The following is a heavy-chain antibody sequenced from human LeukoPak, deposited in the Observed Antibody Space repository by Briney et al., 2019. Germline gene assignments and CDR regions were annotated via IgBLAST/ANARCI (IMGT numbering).Heavy chain of an antibody. J-gene: IGHJ4*02. Sequence: GGSLRLSCAASGFAFSNYWMSWVRQAPGKGLEWVANIKRDGNDKYYVDSVKGRFTISRDNAENSLYLEVNSLRAEDTAVYYCARALSTSGWYPDYFDYWGQGTLVTVSS. D-gene: IGHD6-19*01. CDR3: ARALSTSGWYPDYFDY. CDR1: GFAFSNYW. V-gene: IGHV3-7*01. CDR2: IKRDGNDK.